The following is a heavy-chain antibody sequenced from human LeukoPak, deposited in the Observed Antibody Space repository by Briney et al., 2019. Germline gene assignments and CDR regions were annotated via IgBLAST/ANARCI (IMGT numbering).Heavy chain of an antibody. V-gene: IGHV4-30-4*01. D-gene: IGHD3-10*01. J-gene: IGHJ4*02. Sequence: SQTLSLTCTVSGGSISSGDYYWTWIRQPPGKGLEWIGEVNHAGSTTYNPSLRSRVTISVDTSKSQFPLKLTSVTAADTAVYYCASPIPPYRGGFFNFWGQGTLLIVSS. CDR2: VNHAGST. CDR3: ASPIPPYRGGFFNF. CDR1: GGSISSGDYY.